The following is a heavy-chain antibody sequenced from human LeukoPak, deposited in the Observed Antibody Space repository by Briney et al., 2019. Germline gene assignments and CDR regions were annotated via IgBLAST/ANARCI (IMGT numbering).Heavy chain of an antibody. CDR3: ARGVVAATFYYYMDV. CDR2: INPNSGCT. J-gene: IGHJ6*03. V-gene: IGHV1-2*02. Sequence: GASVKVSCKASGYTFTGYYMHWVRQAPAQGLEWMGWINPNSGCTNYAQKFQGRVTMTRDTSISTAYMELNSLRSDDTAVYYCARGVVAATFYYYMDVWGKGTTVSVSS. CDR1: GYTFTGYY. D-gene: IGHD2-15*01.